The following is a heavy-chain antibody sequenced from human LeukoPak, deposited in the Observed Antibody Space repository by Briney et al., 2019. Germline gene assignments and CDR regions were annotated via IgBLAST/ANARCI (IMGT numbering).Heavy chain of an antibody. CDR3: AREGWFGEQYQFDY. CDR2: IIPIFGTA. V-gene: IGHV1-69*05. J-gene: IGHJ4*02. D-gene: IGHD3-10*01. Sequence: GASVKVSCKASGGTFSSYAISWVRQAPGQGLEWMGGIIPIFGTANYAQKLQGRVTMTTDTSTSTAYMELRSLRSDDTAVYYCAREGWFGEQYQFDYWGQGTLVTVSS. CDR1: GGTFSSYA.